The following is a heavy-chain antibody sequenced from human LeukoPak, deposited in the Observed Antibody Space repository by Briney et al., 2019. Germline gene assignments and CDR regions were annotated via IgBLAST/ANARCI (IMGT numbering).Heavy chain of an antibody. CDR3: ARVYCSSTSCYAYDY. J-gene: IGHJ4*02. CDR1: GVSFSGYY. V-gene: IGHV4-34*01. D-gene: IGHD2-2*01. Sequence: PSETLSLTCAVYGVSFSGYYWSWLRQPPGKGLEWLGEINHSGSTNYNPSLKSRVTISVDTSKNQFSLKLSSVTAADTAVYYCARVYCSSTSCYAYDYWGQGTLVTVSS. CDR2: INHSGST.